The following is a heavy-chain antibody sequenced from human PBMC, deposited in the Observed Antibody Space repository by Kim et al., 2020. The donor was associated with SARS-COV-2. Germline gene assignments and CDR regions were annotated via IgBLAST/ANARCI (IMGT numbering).Heavy chain of an antibody. CDR2: IKQDGSEK. Sequence: GGSLRLSCAASGFTFSSYWMSWVRQAPGKGLEWVANIKQDGSEKYYVDSVKGRFTISRDNAKNSLYLQMNSLRAEDTAVYYCARDPREQVSWTSYYYYYGMDVWGQGTTVTVSS. J-gene: IGHJ6*02. V-gene: IGHV3-7*03. D-gene: IGHD6-13*01. CDR3: ARDPREQVSWTSYYYYYGMDV. CDR1: GFTFSSYW.